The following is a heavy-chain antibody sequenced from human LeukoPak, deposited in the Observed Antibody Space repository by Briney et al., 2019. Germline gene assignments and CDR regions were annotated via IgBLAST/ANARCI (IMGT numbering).Heavy chain of an antibody. J-gene: IGHJ2*01. CDR2: IYYSGST. D-gene: IGHD1-14*01. CDR1: GGSISSYY. Sequence: PSETLSLTCTVSGGSISSYYWSWIRQPPGKGLEWIGYIYYSGSTNYNPSLKSRVTISVDTSQNQFSLKLSSVTAADTAVYYCATRTLTYWYFDLWGRGTLVTVSS. CDR3: ATRTLTYWYFDL. V-gene: IGHV4-59*01.